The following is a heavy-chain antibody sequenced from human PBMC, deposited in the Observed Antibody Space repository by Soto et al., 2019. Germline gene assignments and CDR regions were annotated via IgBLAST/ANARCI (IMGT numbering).Heavy chain of an antibody. D-gene: IGHD3-22*01. Sequence: ASVKVSCKASGGTFSSYTISWVRQAPGQGLEWMGRIIPILGIANYAQKFQGRVTITADKSTSTAYMELSSLRSEDTAVYYCARGPTYYYDSSGYYYCYWGQGTLVTVSS. CDR1: GGTFSSYT. CDR2: IIPILGIA. V-gene: IGHV1-69*02. CDR3: ARGPTYYYDSSGYYYCY. J-gene: IGHJ4*02.